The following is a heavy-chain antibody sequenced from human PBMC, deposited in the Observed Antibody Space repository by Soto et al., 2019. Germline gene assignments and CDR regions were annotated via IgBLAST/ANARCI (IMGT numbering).Heavy chain of an antibody. CDR2: IYYSGST. J-gene: IGHJ6*02. CDR1: GGSVSSGSYY. CDR3: ASGDDILTGYYDYSYYGMDV. Sequence: SETLSLTCTVSGGSVSSGSYYWSWIRQPPGKGLEWIGYIYYSGSTNYNPSLKSRVTISVDTSKNQFSLKLSSVTAADTAVYYCASGDDILTGYYDYSYYGMDVWGQGTTVTVSS. D-gene: IGHD3-9*01. V-gene: IGHV4-61*01.